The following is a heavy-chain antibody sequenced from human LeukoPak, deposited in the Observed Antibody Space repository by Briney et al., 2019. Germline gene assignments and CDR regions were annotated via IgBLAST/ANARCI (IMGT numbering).Heavy chain of an antibody. CDR1: GYTFNNYA. CDR2: INAGNGNT. D-gene: IGHD4-23*01. V-gene: IGHV1-3*01. CDR3: AREVGGASDAFDI. J-gene: IGHJ3*02. Sequence: ASVKVSCKASGYTFNNYAIHWVRQAPGQRLEWMGWINAGNGNTKNSQKFQGRVTMTRDTSTSTVYMELSSLRSEDTAVYYCAREVGGASDAFDIWGQGTMVTVSS.